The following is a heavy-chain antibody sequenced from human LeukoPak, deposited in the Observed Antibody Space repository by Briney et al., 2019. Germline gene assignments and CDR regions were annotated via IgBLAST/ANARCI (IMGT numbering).Heavy chain of an antibody. CDR1: GFTFSSYA. V-gene: IGHV3-7*01. CDR3: ASRDYGDYRRRDDAFDI. Sequence: PGGSLRLSCAASGFTFSSYAMHWVRQAPGKGLEWVANIKQDGSEKYYVDSVKGRFTISRDNAKNSLYLQMNSLRAEDTAVYYCASRDYGDYRRRDDAFDIWGQGTMVTVSS. D-gene: IGHD4-17*01. J-gene: IGHJ3*02. CDR2: IKQDGSEK.